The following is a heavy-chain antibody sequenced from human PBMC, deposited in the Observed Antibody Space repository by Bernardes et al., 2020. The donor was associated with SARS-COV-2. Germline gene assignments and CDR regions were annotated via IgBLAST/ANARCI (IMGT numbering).Heavy chain of an antibody. CDR3: ARSADMDV. J-gene: IGHJ6*02. CDR2: IKRDGSET. CDR1: GFDFSDYW. Sequence: LRLSCAGSGFDFSDYWMTWVRQAPGKGLEWVANIKRDGSETYYVDSVKGRFTISRDNAKNLVFLQMNSLRAEDTAVFYCARSADMDVWGQGTKVTVSS. V-gene: IGHV3-7*03.